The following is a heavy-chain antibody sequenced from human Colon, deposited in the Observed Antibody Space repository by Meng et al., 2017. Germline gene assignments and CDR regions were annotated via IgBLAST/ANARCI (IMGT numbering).Heavy chain of an antibody. V-gene: IGHV3-30*01. CDR2: ISYDGGTK. J-gene: IGHJ4*02. D-gene: IGHD3-10*01. Sequence: GESLKISCPASGFTFSNYAMHWVRQAPGKGLEWVAVISYDGGTKIYAASVKGRFTISRDDSKSTLYLQMNNLRAEDTAVYYCARDMVRGVPDYFDYWGQGTLVTVSS. CDR1: GFTFSNYA. CDR3: ARDMVRGVPDYFDY.